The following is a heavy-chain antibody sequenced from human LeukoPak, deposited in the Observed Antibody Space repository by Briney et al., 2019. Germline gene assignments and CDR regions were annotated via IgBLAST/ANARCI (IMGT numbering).Heavy chain of an antibody. CDR1: GFTFSSYW. J-gene: IGHJ5*02. V-gene: IGHV3-7*01. Sequence: GGSLRLSCAASGFTFSSYWMSWVRQAPGKGLEWVANIKQEGSEKYYVDSVKGRFTISRDNAKHSLYLQMNSLRAEDTAVYYCARGRIAAAAIPRGKYNWFDPWGQGTLVTVSS. CDR2: IKQEGSEK. CDR3: ARGRIAAAAIPRGKYNWFDP. D-gene: IGHD6-13*01.